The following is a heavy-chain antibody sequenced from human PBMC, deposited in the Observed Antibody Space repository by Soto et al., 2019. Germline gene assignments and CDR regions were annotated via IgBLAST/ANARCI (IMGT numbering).Heavy chain of an antibody. J-gene: IGHJ4*02. CDR1: GDSVSSNGAA. V-gene: IGHV6-1*01. CDR3: ARDPPGFHSAFDF. Sequence: SQTLSLPCAISGDSVSSNGAAWNWIRQSPSRGLEWLGRTYYRSRWYSDYAPSVKSRITVNPDTSQNQFSLQLNSVTPEDTAIYHCARDPPGFHSAFDFWGQGTLVTVSS. CDR2: TYYRSRWYS. D-gene: IGHD4-4*01.